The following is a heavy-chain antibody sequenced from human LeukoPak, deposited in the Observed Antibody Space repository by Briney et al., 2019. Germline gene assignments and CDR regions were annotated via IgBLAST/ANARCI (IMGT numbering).Heavy chain of an antibody. CDR2: IYSGGST. D-gene: IGHD1-7*01. V-gene: IGHV3-66*01. Sequence: PGGSLRLACAASGFTVSSNYMSWVRQAPGKGLEWVSVIYSGGSTYYADSVKGRFTISRDNSKNTLYLQMNSLRAEDTAVYYCARDGGNNWNYHYYYYGMDVWGQGTTVTVPS. J-gene: IGHJ6*02. CDR3: ARDGGNNWNYHYYYYGMDV. CDR1: GFTVSSNY.